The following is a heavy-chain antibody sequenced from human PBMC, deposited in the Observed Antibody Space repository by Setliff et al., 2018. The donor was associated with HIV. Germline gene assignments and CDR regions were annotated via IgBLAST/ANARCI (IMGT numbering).Heavy chain of an antibody. CDR2: IYTSGST. Sequence: SETLSLTCTVSGGSISNYYWSWIRQPPGKGLEWIGYIYTSGSTNYNPSLKSRVTISVDTSKNQFSLRLSPVTAADTAVYYCARQGGYNSPLMVWGQGKLVTVSS. CDR3: ARQGGYNSPLMV. CDR1: GGSISNYY. J-gene: IGHJ4*02. V-gene: IGHV4-4*09. D-gene: IGHD3-10*01.